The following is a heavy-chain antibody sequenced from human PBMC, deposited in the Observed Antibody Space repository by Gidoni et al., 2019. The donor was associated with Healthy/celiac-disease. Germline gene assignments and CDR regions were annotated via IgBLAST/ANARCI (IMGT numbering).Heavy chain of an antibody. CDR2: SSWNSGSI. J-gene: IGHJ2*01. CDR3: AKDSQRGTTVTTSVYFDL. D-gene: IGHD4-17*01. V-gene: IGHV3-9*01. CDR1: GFTFDDSA. Sequence: EVQLVESGGGLVQPGRSLRLSCAASGFTFDDSAMHWVRQAPGKGLEWVSGSSWNSGSIGYADSVKGRFTISRDNAKNSLYLQMNSLRAEDTALYYCAKDSQRGTTVTTSVYFDLWGRGTLVTVSS.